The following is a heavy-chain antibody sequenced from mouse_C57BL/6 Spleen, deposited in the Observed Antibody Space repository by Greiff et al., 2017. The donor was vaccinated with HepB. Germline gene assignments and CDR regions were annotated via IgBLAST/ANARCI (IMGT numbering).Heavy chain of an antibody. V-gene: IGHV1-52*01. D-gene: IGHD1-1*01. J-gene: IGHJ2*01. CDR1: GYTFTSYW. Sequence: QVQLQQPGAELVRPGSSVKLSCKASGYTFTSYWMHWVKQRPIQGLEWIGNIDPSDSETHYNQKFKDKATLTVDKSSSTAYMQLSSLTSEDSAVYYCAREEGGDYGSRPYWGQGTTLTVSS. CDR2: IDPSDSET. CDR3: AREEGGDYGSRPY.